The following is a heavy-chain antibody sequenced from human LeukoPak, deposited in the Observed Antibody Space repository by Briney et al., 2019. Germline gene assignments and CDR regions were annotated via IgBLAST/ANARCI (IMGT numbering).Heavy chain of an antibody. V-gene: IGHV5-51*02. CDR1: GYSFTSYW. CDR2: IYPGDGDT. J-gene: IGHJ4*02. Sequence: GESLKISRKTSGYSFTSYWTGWVRQMPGKGLEWMGIIYPGDGDTRYSPSFEGQVTISADKSINTAYLQWSSLKASDTAMYYCARDSSGYYPPYYFDYWGRGTLVTVSS. D-gene: IGHD3-22*01. CDR3: ARDSSGYYPPYYFDY.